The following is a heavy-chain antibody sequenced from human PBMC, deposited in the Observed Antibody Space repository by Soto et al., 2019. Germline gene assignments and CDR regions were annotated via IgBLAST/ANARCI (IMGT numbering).Heavy chain of an antibody. CDR2: ISGSGGST. Sequence: PGGSLRLSCAASGFTFSSYAMSWVRQAPGKGLEWVSAISGSGGSTYYADSVKGRFTISRDNSKNTLYLQMNSLRAEDTAVYYCATDSRELSLFPEIDYWRQGTLVPVSS. J-gene: IGHJ4*02. CDR3: ATDSRELSLFPEIDY. CDR1: GFTFSSYA. D-gene: IGHD3-16*02. V-gene: IGHV3-23*01.